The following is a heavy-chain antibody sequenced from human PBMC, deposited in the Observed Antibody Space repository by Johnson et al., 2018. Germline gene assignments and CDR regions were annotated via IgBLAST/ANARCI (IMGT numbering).Heavy chain of an antibody. CDR2: FYDSGRT. Sequence: QVQLQESGPGLVKPSETLSLTCSVSGGSINPYYWSWLRQPPGKGLEWIGFFYDSGRTNYKPSLRSRVTMSVDTSKNQFSLRLSSVTAADTAVYYCAIDLDHTHGRAFDYWGQGMLVIVSS. V-gene: IGHV4-59*01. J-gene: IGHJ4*02. CDR3: AIDLDHTHGRAFDY. D-gene: IGHD2-2*02. CDR1: GGSINPYY.